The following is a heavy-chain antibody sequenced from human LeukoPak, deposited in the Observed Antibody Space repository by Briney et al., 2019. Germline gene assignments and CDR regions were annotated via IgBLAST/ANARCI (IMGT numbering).Heavy chain of an antibody. J-gene: IGHJ5*02. V-gene: IGHV4-34*01. CDR2: INHSGST. CDR3: AREGSGSYYNLDP. CDR1: GGSFSGYY. Sequence: SETLSLTCAVYGGSFSGYYWSWIRQPPGKGLEWIGEINHSGSTNYNPSLKSRVTISVDTSKNQFSLKLSSVTAADTAVYYCAREGSGSYYNLDPWGQGTLVTVSS. D-gene: IGHD3-10*01.